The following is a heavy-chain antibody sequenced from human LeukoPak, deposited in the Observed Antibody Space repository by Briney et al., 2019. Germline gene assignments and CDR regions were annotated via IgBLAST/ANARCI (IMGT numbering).Heavy chain of an antibody. V-gene: IGHV4-34*01. Sequence: SETLSLTCAVYGGSFSGYYWSWIRRPPGKGLEWIGEINHSGSTNYNPSLKSRVTISVDTSKNQFSLKLSSVTAADTAVYYCARAVCFGYYYMDVWGKGTTVTVSS. J-gene: IGHJ6*03. CDR2: INHSGST. CDR3: ARAVCFGYYYMDV. D-gene: IGHD2-8*01. CDR1: GGSFSGYY.